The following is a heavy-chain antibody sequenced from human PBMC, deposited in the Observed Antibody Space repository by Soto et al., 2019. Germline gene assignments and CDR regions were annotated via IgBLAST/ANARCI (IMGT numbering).Heavy chain of an antibody. D-gene: IGHD3-3*01. J-gene: IGHJ6*02. CDR1: GYTFTSYY. CDR3: ARDAVRITIFGVVPKVYYYYGMDV. CDR2: INPSGGST. Sequence: ASVKVSCKASGYTFTSYYMHWVRQASGQGLEWMGIINPSGGSTSYAQKFQGRVTMTRDTSTSTVYMELSSLRSEDTAVYYCARDAVRITIFGVVPKVYYYYGMDVWGQGTTVTVSS. V-gene: IGHV1-46*01.